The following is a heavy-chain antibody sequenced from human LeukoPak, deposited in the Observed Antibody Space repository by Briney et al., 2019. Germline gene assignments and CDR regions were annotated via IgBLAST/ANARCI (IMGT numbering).Heavy chain of an antibody. CDR1: GYTFTGYY. V-gene: IGHV1-18*04. Sequence: ASVKVSCKASGYTFTGYYIHWVRQAPGQGLEWMGWISAYNGNTNYAQKLQGRVTMTTDTSTSTAYMELRSLRSDDTAVYYCARDSLDYYYYYMDVWGKGTTVTVSS. J-gene: IGHJ6*03. CDR3: ARDSLDYYYYYMDV. CDR2: ISAYNGNT.